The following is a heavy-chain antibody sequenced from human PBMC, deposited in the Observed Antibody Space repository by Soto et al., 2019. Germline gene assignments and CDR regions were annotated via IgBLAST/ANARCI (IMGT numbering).Heavy chain of an antibody. D-gene: IGHD3-22*01. CDR1: GFTFSSYG. Sequence: QVQLVESGGGVVQPGRSLRLSCAASGFTFSSYGMHWVRQAPGKGLEWVAVIWYDGSNKYYADSVKGRFTISRDNSKNTLYLQMNSLRAEDTAVYYCARGGIGGYSPDIWGQGTMVTVSS. CDR2: IWYDGSNK. V-gene: IGHV3-33*01. CDR3: ARGGIGGYSPDI. J-gene: IGHJ3*02.